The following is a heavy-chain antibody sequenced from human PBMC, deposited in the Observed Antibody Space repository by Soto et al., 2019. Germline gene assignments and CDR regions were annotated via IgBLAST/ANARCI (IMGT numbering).Heavy chain of an antibody. CDR2: IRSTGDTT. Sequence: GGSLRLSCAASGFTFRSYSMDWVRQAPGKGLEWVSFIRSTGDTTYYADSVKGRFTISRDNAKNSLYLQMNSLRAEDTAVYYCAREGSYFFDYWGQGTLVTVSS. V-gene: IGHV3-48*01. D-gene: IGHD6-6*01. CDR1: GFTFRSYS. CDR3: AREGSYFFDY. J-gene: IGHJ4*02.